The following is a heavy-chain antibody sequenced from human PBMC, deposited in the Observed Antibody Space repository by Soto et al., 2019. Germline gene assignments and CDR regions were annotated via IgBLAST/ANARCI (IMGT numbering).Heavy chain of an antibody. J-gene: IGHJ4*02. CDR2: IYDSGST. CDR3: ARSSRSYFDY. Sequence: SETLSLTCTVSGGSISRSGYFWSWIRQHPGKGLEWIGYIYDSGSTYYNPSLKSRVSLSVDTSKNQFSLNLTSVTAADTAMYYCARSSRSYFDYWGQGTLVTVSS. CDR1: GGSISRSGYF. V-gene: IGHV4-31*03.